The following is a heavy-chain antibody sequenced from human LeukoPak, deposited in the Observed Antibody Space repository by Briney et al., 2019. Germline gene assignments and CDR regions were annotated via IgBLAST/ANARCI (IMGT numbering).Heavy chain of an antibody. CDR3: ARERRRLLLGAGGYFDY. CDR2: IYSDGST. J-gene: IGHJ4*02. Sequence: GGSLRLSCAASGFTVSTNYMSWVRQAPGKKLEWVSDIYSDGSTFYADSVKGRFTISRDNSKNTLYLQMNSLRAEDTAVYYCARERRRLLLGAGGYFDYWGQGTLVTVSS. D-gene: IGHD3-22*01. CDR1: GFTVSTNY. V-gene: IGHV3-53*01.